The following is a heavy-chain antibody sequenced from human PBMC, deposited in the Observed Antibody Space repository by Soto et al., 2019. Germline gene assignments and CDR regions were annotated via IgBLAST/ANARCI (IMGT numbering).Heavy chain of an antibody. V-gene: IGHV2-5*01. J-gene: IGHJ3*02. CDR2: IFWTDSK. Sequence: QITLKESGPTLVKPTQTLTLTCTFSGFSLSTSGVGVGWIRQPPGAALEWLALIFWTDSKYYSPSLKIRLTIAKDTSKNQVVLTMANMDPVDTATYYCAHNSAVLGGYHRTNAFNIWGQGTMVTVSS. CDR3: AHNSAVLGGYHRTNAFNI. D-gene: IGHD1-26*01. CDR1: GFSLSTSGVG.